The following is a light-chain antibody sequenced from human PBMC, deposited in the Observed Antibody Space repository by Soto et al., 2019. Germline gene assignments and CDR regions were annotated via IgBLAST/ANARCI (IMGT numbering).Light chain of an antibody. CDR2: AAS. CDR1: QSISSY. V-gene: IGKV1-39*01. Sequence: DIQMTQSTSSLSASVGDRVTITCRASQSISSYLNWYQQKPGKAPTLLIYAASSLQSGVPSRFSGSGYGTDFTLTISSLQPEDFATYYCQQSYSTPRTFGQGTKVDIK. CDR3: QQSYSTPRT. J-gene: IGKJ1*01.